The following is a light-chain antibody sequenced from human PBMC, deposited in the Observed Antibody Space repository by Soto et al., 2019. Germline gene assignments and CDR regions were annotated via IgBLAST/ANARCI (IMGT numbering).Light chain of an antibody. V-gene: IGLV2-23*01. CDR3: GSFASGSIFFA. Sequence: QSALTQPASVSGSPGQSITISCTGTSSDVGSSNLVSWYQQYPGKAPKLIIYEGSRRPSGVSGRFSCSKSGNTASLTISWFQAEAGVDYSCGSFASGSIFFAFGTGHKV. J-gene: IGLJ1*01. CDR2: EGS. CDR1: SSDVGSSNL.